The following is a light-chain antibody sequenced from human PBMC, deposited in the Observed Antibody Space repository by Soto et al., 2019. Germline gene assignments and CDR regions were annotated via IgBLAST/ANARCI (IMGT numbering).Light chain of an antibody. CDR1: RSVSNY. Sequence: EIVLTQSPATLSLSPGESATLSCRASRSVSNYLAWYQQKPGQAPRLLIYDSSISATGIPARFSGSGSGTDFTLTISSLEPEDFAVYYCQQRNSWPPTFTFGQGTRLDIK. CDR2: DSS. CDR3: QQRNSWPPTFT. V-gene: IGKV3-11*01. J-gene: IGKJ5*01.